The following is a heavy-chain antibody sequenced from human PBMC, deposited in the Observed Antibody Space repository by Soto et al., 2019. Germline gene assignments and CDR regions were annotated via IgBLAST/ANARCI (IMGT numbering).Heavy chain of an antibody. CDR1: GYIFTTYD. Sequence: QVQLVQSGPEVKKPGASVKVSCKASGYIFTTYDIHWVRQATGQGPEWMGWMNPYSANAGYAQKFQGRVTMTRNTSIATAYMELSSLKTEDTAIYYCARLFRVRMGSGSDYWGQGTLGAVSS. D-gene: IGHD1-26*01. J-gene: IGHJ4*02. CDR2: MNPYSANA. V-gene: IGHV1-8*01. CDR3: ARLFRVRMGSGSDY.